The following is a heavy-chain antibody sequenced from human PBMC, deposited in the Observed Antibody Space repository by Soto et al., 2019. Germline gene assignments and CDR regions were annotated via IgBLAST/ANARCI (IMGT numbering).Heavy chain of an antibody. Sequence: QVQLEESGGGVVQPGRSLRLSCAASEFTFSGYGGHWVRQAPGKGLEWVAVIWYDGSNEYYADSVKGRFTISRDNSKNTLYLQMNSLRAEDAAVYYCARDRVGTAIFYGMDVWGQGTTVTVSS. CDR1: EFTFSGYG. V-gene: IGHV3-33*01. D-gene: IGHD5-18*01. CDR3: ARDRVGTAIFYGMDV. CDR2: IWYDGSNE. J-gene: IGHJ6*02.